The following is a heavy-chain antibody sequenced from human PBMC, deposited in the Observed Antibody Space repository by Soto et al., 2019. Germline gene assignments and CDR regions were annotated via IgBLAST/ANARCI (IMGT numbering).Heavy chain of an antibody. J-gene: IGHJ3*02. CDR1: RGSISSGDYY. CDR2: IYYNGST. CDR3: ARVRAPLYHAFDI. D-gene: IGHD2-2*01. V-gene: IGHV4-30-4*01. Sequence: QVQLQESGPGLVKPSQTLSLTCTVSRGSISSGDYYWSWIRQPPRKGLEWIGYIYYNGSTYYNPSLKSRVTISVDTSKNQFSLKLSSVTAAVTAVYYCARVRAPLYHAFDIRGKGTMVTVSS.